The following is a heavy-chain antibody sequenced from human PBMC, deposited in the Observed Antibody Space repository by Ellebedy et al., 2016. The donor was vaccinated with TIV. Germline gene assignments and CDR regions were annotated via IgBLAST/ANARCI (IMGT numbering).Heavy chain of an antibody. J-gene: IGHJ4*02. CDR1: GYSFTSYW. CDR2: IYPGDSDT. Sequence: GESLKISXKGSGYSFTSYWIGWVRQMPGKGLEWMGIIYPGDSDTRYSPSFQGQVTISADKSISTAYLQWSSLKASDTAMYYCARGVREGYYDYIWGPNYFDYWGQGTLVTVSS. V-gene: IGHV5-51*01. D-gene: IGHD3-16*01. CDR3: ARGVREGYYDYIWGPNYFDY.